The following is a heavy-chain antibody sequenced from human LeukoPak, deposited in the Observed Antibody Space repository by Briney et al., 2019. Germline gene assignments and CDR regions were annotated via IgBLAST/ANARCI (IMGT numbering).Heavy chain of an antibody. CDR1: DYSISSHNY. J-gene: IGHJ4*02. CDR3: ARNDSSGYFDY. D-gene: IGHD3-22*01. Sequence: PSETLSLTCAVSDYSISSHNYWGWIRQPPGKGLEWIGSVYHSGSTHYSPSLKSRVTISVDTSKNQFSLELSSVTAADTAVYYCARNDSSGYFDYWGQGTLVTVSS. CDR2: VYHSGST. V-gene: IGHV4-38-2*01.